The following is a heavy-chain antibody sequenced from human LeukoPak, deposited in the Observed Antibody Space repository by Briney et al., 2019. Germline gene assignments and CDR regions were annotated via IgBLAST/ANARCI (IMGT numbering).Heavy chain of an antibody. J-gene: IGHJ4*02. Sequence: ASVKVSCKASGYTFTGYYMHWVRQAPGQGLEWMGWVSAYNGNTNYAQKLQGRVTMTTDTSTSTAYMELRSLRSDDTAVYYCARGADSSSWYGVFGGGPFFDYWGQGTLVTVSS. D-gene: IGHD6-13*01. CDR3: ARGADSSSWYGVFGGGPFFDY. CDR2: VSAYNGNT. V-gene: IGHV1-18*04. CDR1: GYTFTGYY.